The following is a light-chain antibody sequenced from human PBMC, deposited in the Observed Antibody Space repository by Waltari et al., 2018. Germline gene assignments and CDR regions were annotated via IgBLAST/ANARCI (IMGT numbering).Light chain of an antibody. J-gene: IGLJ3*02. CDR1: SSDIGTYNY. Sequence: QSALTQPASVSGSPGQSITISCTGTSSDIGTYNYASWYQQHPGRAPNLILYDVSKRPSGVSIRFSGSKSDNTASLTISGLQAEDEADYYCSSYTRVSASVVFGGGTKLTVL. CDR2: DVS. CDR3: SSYTRVSASVV. V-gene: IGLV2-14*03.